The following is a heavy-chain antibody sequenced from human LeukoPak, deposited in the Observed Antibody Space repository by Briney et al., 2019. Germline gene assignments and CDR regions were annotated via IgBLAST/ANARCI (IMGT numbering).Heavy chain of an antibody. V-gene: IGHV3-13*01. Sequence: GGSLRLSCAASGFTFSSYDMHWVRQATGKGLEWVSAIGTAGDTYYPGSVKGRFTISRENAKNSLYLQMNSLRAGDTAVYYCARAVATIRTPYFDYWGQGTLVTVSS. CDR3: ARAVATIRTPYFDY. CDR1: GFTFSSYD. CDR2: IGTAGDT. J-gene: IGHJ4*02. D-gene: IGHD5-12*01.